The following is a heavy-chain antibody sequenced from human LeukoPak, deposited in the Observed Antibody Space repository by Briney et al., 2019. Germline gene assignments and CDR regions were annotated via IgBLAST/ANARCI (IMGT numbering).Heavy chain of an antibody. CDR1: GGSFSGYC. D-gene: IGHD3-10*01. J-gene: IGHJ4*02. CDR2: INHSGST. Sequence: PSETLSLTCAVYGGSFSGYCWSWIRQPPGKGLEWIGEINHSGSTNYNPSLKSRVTISVDTSKNQFSLKLSSVTAADTAVYYCARAARYYYGSGKTGVDYWGQGTLVTVSS. CDR3: ARAARYYYGSGKTGVDY. V-gene: IGHV4-34*01.